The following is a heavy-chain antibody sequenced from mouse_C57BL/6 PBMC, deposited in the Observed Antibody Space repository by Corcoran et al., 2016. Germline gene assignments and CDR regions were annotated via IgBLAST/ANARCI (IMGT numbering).Heavy chain of an antibody. V-gene: IGHV1-18*01. CDR3: ARMWEIYYDYDGGGYYFDY. Sequence: VQLQQSGPELVKTGASVKIPCKASGYTYTDSNMVWVEQSNGKGREWMGDINHNNGGTIYNQKFKGKATVKLDKSSSTAYMELRSLTSEDTAVYDCARMWEIYYDYDGGGYYFDYWGQGTTLTVSS. D-gene: IGHD2-4*01. CDR2: INHNNGGT. J-gene: IGHJ2*01. CDR1: GYTYTDSN.